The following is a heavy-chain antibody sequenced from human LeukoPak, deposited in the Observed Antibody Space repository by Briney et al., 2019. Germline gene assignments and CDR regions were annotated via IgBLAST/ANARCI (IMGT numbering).Heavy chain of an antibody. Sequence: GGSLRLSCAASGFAFDDYAMSWVRQAPGKGLEWVSHINWNSDRIGYAASVKGRFTISRDNAKNSLYLQMNSLRAEDMALYYCAKDIGSDILTGYYRGMDYWGQGTLVTVSS. CDR1: GFAFDDYA. CDR2: INWNSDRI. D-gene: IGHD3-9*01. J-gene: IGHJ4*02. CDR3: AKDIGSDILTGYYRGMDY. V-gene: IGHV3-20*04.